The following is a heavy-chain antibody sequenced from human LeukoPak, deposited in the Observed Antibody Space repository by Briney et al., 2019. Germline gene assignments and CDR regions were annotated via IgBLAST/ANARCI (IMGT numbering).Heavy chain of an antibody. V-gene: IGHV4-59*01. J-gene: IGHJ3*02. Sequence: SETLSLTCTVSGGSISSYYWSWIRQPPGKGLEWIGYIYYGGSTNYNPSLKSRVTISVDTSKNQFSLKLSSVTAADTAVYYCARDKQWLDAFDIWGQGTMVTVSS. D-gene: IGHD6-19*01. CDR2: IYYGGST. CDR1: GGSISSYY. CDR3: ARDKQWLDAFDI.